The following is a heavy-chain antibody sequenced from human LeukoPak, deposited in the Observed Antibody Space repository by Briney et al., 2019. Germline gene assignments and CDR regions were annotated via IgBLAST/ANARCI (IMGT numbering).Heavy chain of an antibody. J-gene: IGHJ4*02. Sequence: GGSLRLPCAASGFTFSSYAMSWVRQAPGKGLEWVSAISGSGGSTYYADSVKGRFTISRGNSKNTLYLQMNSLRAEDTAVYYCAKDQSFYGDFPGGYDYWGQGTLVTVSS. CDR1: GFTFSSYA. CDR3: AKDQSFYGDFPGGYDY. D-gene: IGHD4-17*01. CDR2: ISGSGGST. V-gene: IGHV3-23*01.